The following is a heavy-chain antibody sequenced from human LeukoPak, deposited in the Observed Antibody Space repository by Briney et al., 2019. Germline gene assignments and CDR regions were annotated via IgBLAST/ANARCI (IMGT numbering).Heavy chain of an antibody. D-gene: IGHD3-10*01. CDR1: GYTFTSYG. CDR3: AGDLGYYGSGSYWSY. Sequence: GASVKVSCKASGYTFTSYGISWVRQAPGQGLEWMGWISAYNGNTNYAQKLQGRVTMTTDTSTSTAYMELRSLRSDDTAVYYCAGDLGYYGSGSYWSYWGQGTLVTVSS. J-gene: IGHJ4*02. CDR2: ISAYNGNT. V-gene: IGHV1-18*01.